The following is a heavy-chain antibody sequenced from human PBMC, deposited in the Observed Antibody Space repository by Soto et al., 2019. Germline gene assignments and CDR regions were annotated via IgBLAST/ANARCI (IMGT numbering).Heavy chain of an antibody. CDR3: ARGLFES. J-gene: IGHJ4*02. Sequence: EVQLVESGGDLVQPGGSLRLSCAASGFTFSSYSMNWVRQAPGKGLERISYIISTSSTIYYSDSVKGRFTISRDNAKNSLYLQMNSLRHEDTAVYYCARGLFESWGQGTLVTVSS. V-gene: IGHV3-48*02. CDR1: GFTFSSYS. CDR2: IISTSSTI.